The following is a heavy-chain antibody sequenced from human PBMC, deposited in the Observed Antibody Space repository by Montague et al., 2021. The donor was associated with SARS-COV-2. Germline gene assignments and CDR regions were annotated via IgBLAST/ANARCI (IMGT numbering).Heavy chain of an antibody. CDR2: IYYSGST. D-gene: IGHD3-3*01. J-gene: IGHJ3*02. V-gene: IGHV4-31*03. CDR3: ARITSITIFGVVSAFDI. Sequence: TLSLTCTVSGGSISSGGYYWSWIRQHPGKGLEWIGYIYYSGSTYYNPSLKSRVTISVDTSKNQSSLKLSSVTAADTAVYYCARITSITIFGVVSAFDIWGQGTMVTVSS. CDR1: GGSISSGGYY.